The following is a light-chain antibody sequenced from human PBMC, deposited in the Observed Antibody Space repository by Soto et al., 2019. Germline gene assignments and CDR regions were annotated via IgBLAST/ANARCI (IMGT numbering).Light chain of an antibody. V-gene: IGLV2-14*01. CDR1: SSDVGAYKF. CDR3: SSYTSTSTPWV. Sequence: QSVLTQPRSVSGSPGQSVTISCTGTSSDVGAYKFVSWYRHHPGKAPQVMIYEVSNRPSGVSNRFSGSKSGNTASLTISGLQPEDEGDYYCSSYTSTSTPWVFGGGTKLTVL. J-gene: IGLJ3*02. CDR2: EVS.